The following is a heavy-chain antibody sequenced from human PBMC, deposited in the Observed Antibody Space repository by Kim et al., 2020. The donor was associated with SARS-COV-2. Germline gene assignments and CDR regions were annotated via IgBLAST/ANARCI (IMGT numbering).Heavy chain of an antibody. D-gene: IGHD3-22*01. CDR1: GYSFTSYW. CDR3: ARHWSNYYDSSGYCSTFVY. CDR2: IDLSDTYT. V-gene: IGHV5-10-1*01. J-gene: IGHJ4*02. Sequence: GESLKISCKGSGYSFTSYWISWVRQMPGKGLEWMGRIDLSDTYTNYSPSFQGHVIISVDKSIRTAYLQWSSLKASDTAMYYCARHWSNYYDSSGYCSTFVYWGEGTLVTVSS.